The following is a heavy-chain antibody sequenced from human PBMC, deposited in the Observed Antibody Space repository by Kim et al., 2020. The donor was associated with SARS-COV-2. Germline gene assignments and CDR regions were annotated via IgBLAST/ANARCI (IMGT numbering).Heavy chain of an antibody. J-gene: IGHJ5*02. Sequence: GGSLRLSCAASGFTFSSYSMNWVRQAPGKGLEWVSSISSSSSYIYYADSVKGRFTISRDNAKNSLYLQMNSLRAEDTAVYYCASDLKGYSGYVGSNWFAPWGQGTLVTVSP. CDR3: ASDLKGYSGYVGSNWFAP. D-gene: IGHD5-12*01. V-gene: IGHV3-21*04. CDR2: ISSSSSYI. CDR1: GFTFSSYS.